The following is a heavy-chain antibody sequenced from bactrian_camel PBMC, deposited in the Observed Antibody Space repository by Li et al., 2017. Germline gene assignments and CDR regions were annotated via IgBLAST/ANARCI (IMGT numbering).Heavy chain of an antibody. Sequence: HVQLVESGGGSVQAGGTLRLPCAASGYTYSTYCMGWFRQAPGRKREAVATINSKGTSNHADSVNGRFVLSRDNANNILTLQMNSLDPDDSGLYYCAADGSSPCPSRLHGRTWPGYWGQGTQVTVS. V-gene: IGHV3S53*01. D-gene: IGHD4*01. CDR2: INSKGTS. CDR3: AADGSSPCPSRLHGRTWPGY. J-gene: IGHJ6*01. CDR1: GYTYSTYC.